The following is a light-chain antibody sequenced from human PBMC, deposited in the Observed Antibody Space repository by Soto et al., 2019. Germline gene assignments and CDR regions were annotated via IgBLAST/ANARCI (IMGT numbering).Light chain of an antibody. V-gene: IGKV1-39*01. CDR2: SSS. CDR3: LQTFTTHIT. CDR1: QNIADY. Sequence: DIQMTQSPSSLSASAGDTVTITCWASQNIADYLSWYQQKPGKAPKLLMYSSSILHDGVSSRFSGDGSGTAFTLTITGLQPEDFATYYCLQTFTTHITFGGGTKVDIK. J-gene: IGKJ4*01.